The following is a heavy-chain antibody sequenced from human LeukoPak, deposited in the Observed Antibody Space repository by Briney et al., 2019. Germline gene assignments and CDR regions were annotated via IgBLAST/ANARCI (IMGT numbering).Heavy chain of an antibody. V-gene: IGHV4-39*01. CDR3: ARRSHKDRRAPFDI. D-gene: IGHD1-14*01. J-gene: IGHJ3*02. CDR1: GGSISSSSYY. Sequence: SETLSLTCTVSGGSISSSSYYWGWIRQPPGKGLEWIGSIYYSGSTYYNPSLKSRVTISVDTSKNQFSLKLSSVTAADTAVYYCARRSHKDRRAPFDIWGQGTMDTVSS. CDR2: IYYSGST.